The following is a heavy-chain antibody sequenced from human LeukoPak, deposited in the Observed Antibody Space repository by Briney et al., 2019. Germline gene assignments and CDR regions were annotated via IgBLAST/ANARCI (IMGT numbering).Heavy chain of an antibody. V-gene: IGHV3-15*01. CDR2: IRDKTAGGTT. CDR3: TTWDYSRFDY. J-gene: IGHJ4*02. Sequence: GGSLRLSCAASGFTFSNAWMSWVRQAPGKGLEWIGRIRDKTAGGTTDSAAPVSGRFTISRDDSKNTLYLQLNSLRTEDTAVYYCTTWDYSRFDYWGQGTLVTVSS. CDR1: GFTFSNAW. D-gene: IGHD3-10*01.